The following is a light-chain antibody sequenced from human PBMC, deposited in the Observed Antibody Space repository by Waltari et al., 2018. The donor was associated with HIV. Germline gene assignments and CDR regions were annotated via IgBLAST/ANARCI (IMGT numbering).Light chain of an antibody. CDR3: QQYISWPLT. J-gene: IGKJ5*01. V-gene: IGKV3D-15*01. CDR1: HFVSSN. CDR2: GAS. Sequence: EIVMMQSPATLSVSPGERATLSCRASHFVSSNLVGYQQKPGQAPRLLIYGASTRAPGIPDRFSGSGSGTEFTLSISSLQSEDFAVYHCQQYISWPLTFGQGTRLEIK.